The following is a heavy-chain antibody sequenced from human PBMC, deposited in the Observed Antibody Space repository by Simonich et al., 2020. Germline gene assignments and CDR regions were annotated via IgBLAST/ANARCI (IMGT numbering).Heavy chain of an antibody. CDR3: ARDRYCSGGSCYYFDY. CDR1: GFTFSSYG. J-gene: IGHJ4*02. D-gene: IGHD2-15*01. Sequence: QVQLVESGGGVVQPGRSLRLSCAASGFTFSSYGMHWVRQAPGKGLEWVAVIWYDGSNKYYADSVKGRFTISRDNSKNTLYLQMNSLIAEDTAVYYCARDRYCSGGSCYYFDYWGQGTLVTVSS. V-gene: IGHV3-33*01. CDR2: IWYDGSNK.